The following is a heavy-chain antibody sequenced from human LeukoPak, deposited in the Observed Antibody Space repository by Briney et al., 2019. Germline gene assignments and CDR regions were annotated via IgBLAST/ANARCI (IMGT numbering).Heavy chain of an antibody. J-gene: IGHJ4*02. D-gene: IGHD3-22*01. V-gene: IGHV3-21*01. CDR3: ARDTRDRTYYYDSSGPIDY. Sequence: GGSLRLSCAASGFTFSSYNMNWVRQAPGKGLEWVSSISSGTSYIYYADSVKGRFTISRDDAKNSLYLQMNSLRAEDTAVYYCARDTRDRTYYYDSSGPIDYWGQGTLVTVSS. CDR1: GFTFSSYN. CDR2: ISSGTSYI.